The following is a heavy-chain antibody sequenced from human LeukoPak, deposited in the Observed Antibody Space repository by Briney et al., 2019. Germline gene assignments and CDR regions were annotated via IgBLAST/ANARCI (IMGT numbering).Heavy chain of an antibody. J-gene: IGHJ4*02. CDR2: IIPILGIA. Sequence: ASVKVSCKASGGTFSSYAISWVRQAPGQGLEWMGRIIPILGIANYAQKFQGRVTITADKSTSTAYMELSSLKASDTAIYYCARRGRSSSNFDFWGQGTLVTVSS. D-gene: IGHD6-6*01. V-gene: IGHV1-69*04. CDR3: ARRGRSSSNFDF. CDR1: GGTFSSYA.